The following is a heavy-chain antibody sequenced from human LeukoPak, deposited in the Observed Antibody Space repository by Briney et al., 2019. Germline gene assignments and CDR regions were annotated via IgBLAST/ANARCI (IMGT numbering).Heavy chain of an antibody. CDR2: IIAYNGNT. D-gene: IGHD3-10*01. J-gene: IGHJ4*02. CDR3: ARAVASYYYGSGISRIDY. Sequence: GASVKVSCKACGFAFTNYGFSWVRQAPGQGLEWMGWIIAYNGNTNYAQRLQDRVTMTTDTATSTAYMEQRSLRSDDTAVYYCARAVASYYYGSGISRIDYWAQGTLVTVSS. V-gene: IGHV1-18*01. CDR1: GFAFTNYG.